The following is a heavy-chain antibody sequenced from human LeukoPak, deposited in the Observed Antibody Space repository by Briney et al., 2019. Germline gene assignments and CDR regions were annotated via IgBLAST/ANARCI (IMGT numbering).Heavy chain of an antibody. D-gene: IGHD6-13*01. CDR2: IYPSDSDT. CDR1: GYSFTXYW. J-gene: IGHJ4*02. CDR3: ARLIRQQLYYFDY. V-gene: IGHV5-51*01. Sequence: GESLKISCKGSGYSFTXYWIGWVRQMPGTGLEWXXXIYPSDSDTRYSPSFQGQVTISADKSISAAYLQWSSLKASDTAMYYCARLIRQQLYYFDYWGQGTLVTVSS.